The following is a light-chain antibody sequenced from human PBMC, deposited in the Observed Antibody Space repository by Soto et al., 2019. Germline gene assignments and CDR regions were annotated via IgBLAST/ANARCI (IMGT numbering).Light chain of an antibody. Sequence: EIVLTQSPGTLSLSPGERATLSYRASQSVSSSYLAWYQQKPGQAPRLLIYGASSRATGIPDRFSGSGSGTDFTLTISRLEPEDFAVYYCQQYGRTPGYTFGQGTKLVMK. CDR2: GAS. V-gene: IGKV3-20*01. CDR3: QQYGRTPGYT. J-gene: IGKJ2*01. CDR1: QSVSSSY.